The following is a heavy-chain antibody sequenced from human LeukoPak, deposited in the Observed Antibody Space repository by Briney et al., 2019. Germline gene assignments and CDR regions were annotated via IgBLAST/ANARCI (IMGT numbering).Heavy chain of an antibody. CDR1: GFTFSHYG. J-gene: IGHJ4*02. CDR2: IKQDGSEK. Sequence: GGPLRLSCAASGFTFSHYGLHWVRQAPGKGLEWVANIKQDGSEKYYVDSVKGRFTISRDNAKNSLYLQMNSLRAEDTAVYYCARERMGGQGTLVTVSS. V-gene: IGHV3-7*01. CDR3: ARERM.